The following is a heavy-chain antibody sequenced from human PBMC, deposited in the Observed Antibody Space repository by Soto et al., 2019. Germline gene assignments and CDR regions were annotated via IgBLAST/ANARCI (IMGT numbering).Heavy chain of an antibody. Sequence: SVKVSCKASGGTFSSYAISWVRQAPGQGLEWMGGIIPIFGTANYAQKFQGIVTITADESTSTAYMELSSLRSEDTAVYYCARLVDTAMTTDHYYYYGLDVWAQGTTVPVSS. V-gene: IGHV1-69*13. CDR3: ARLVDTAMTTDHYYYYGLDV. J-gene: IGHJ6*02. CDR2: IIPIFGTA. CDR1: GGTFSSYA. D-gene: IGHD5-18*01.